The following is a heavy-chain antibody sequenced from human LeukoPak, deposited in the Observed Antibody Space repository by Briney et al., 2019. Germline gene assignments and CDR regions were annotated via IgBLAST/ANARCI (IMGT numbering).Heavy chain of an antibody. CDR3: ARECYSNYGYYMDV. V-gene: IGHV4-61*02. D-gene: IGHD4-11*01. CDR1: GGSISSGSYY. J-gene: IGHJ6*03. CDR2: IYTSGST. Sequence: PSQTLSLTCTVSGGSISSGSYYWSWIRQPAGKGLEWIGRIYTSGSTNYNPSLKSRVTISVDQSKNTFSLKLSSVTAADTAVYYCARECYSNYGYYMDVWGKGTTVTVSS.